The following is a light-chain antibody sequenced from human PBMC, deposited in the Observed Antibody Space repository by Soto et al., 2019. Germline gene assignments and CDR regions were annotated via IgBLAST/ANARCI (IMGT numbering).Light chain of an antibody. J-gene: IGKJ5*01. Sequence: DLQITKSASSLSASVGDRVIITCRAKQINSSYLDWYQQKPGKAPRLLVYGASSLQSGIPSRFSGSGSGTDFTLTISTLEPEDFAVYYCQQRDSSGTFGQGTQVEIK. CDR2: GAS. CDR1: QINSSY. V-gene: IGKV1-39*01. CDR3: QQRDSSGT.